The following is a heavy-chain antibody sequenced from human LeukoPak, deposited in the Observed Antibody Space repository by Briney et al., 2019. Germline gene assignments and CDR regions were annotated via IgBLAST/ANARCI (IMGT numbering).Heavy chain of an antibody. Sequence: GGSLRLSCAASGFTFSSYAMSWVRQAPGKGLEWVSSISGSDGTTYYADSVKGRFTISRDNSKNTLYLQMNSLRAEDTAVYYCAKDAPLSGIYYYYYMDVWGKGTTVTVSS. V-gene: IGHV3-23*01. CDR2: ISGSDGTT. CDR3: AKDAPLSGIYYYYYMDV. D-gene: IGHD1-26*01. J-gene: IGHJ6*03. CDR1: GFTFSSYA.